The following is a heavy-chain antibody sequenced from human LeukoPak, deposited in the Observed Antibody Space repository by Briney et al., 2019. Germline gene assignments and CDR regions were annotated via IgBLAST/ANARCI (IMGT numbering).Heavy chain of an antibody. CDR3: ARESRDGYNILDY. J-gene: IGHJ4*02. CDR1: GGSISSYY. Sequence: SETLPLTRTVSGGSISSYYWSWIRQPPGKGLEWIGYIYYSGSTNYNPSLKSRVTISVDTSKNQFSLKLSSVTAADTAVYYCARESRDGYNILDYWGQGTLVTVSS. D-gene: IGHD5-24*01. CDR2: IYYSGST. V-gene: IGHV4-59*01.